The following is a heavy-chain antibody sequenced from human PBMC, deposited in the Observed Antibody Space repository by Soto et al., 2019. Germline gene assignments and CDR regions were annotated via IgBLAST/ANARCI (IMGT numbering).Heavy chain of an antibody. CDR2: LNWNGVST. D-gene: IGHD4-17*01. Sequence: GGSLRLSCAASGFTCDDYGMSWVRQAPGKGLEWVSGLNWNGVSTGYAGSVKGRFTISRDNAKNSLYLQMNSLRAEDTALYYCARDYVDKLGYWGQGTLVTVSS. J-gene: IGHJ4*02. CDR3: ARDYVDKLGY. CDR1: GFTCDDYG. V-gene: IGHV3-20*04.